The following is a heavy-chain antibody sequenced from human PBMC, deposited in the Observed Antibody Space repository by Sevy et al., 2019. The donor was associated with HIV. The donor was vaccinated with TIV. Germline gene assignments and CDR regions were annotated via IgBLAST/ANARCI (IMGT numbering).Heavy chain of an antibody. Sequence: GGSLRLSCAASGFSFRETWMSWVRQGPGKGLELVGRIRSKRDGGTTEYAGPVKGRFTITREHSKTTLDLKMNSLKTEDTALYYYTTMGYHGSFDIWGQGTMVTVSS. CDR2: IRSKRDGGTT. CDR3: TTMGYHGSFDI. V-gene: IGHV3-15*01. D-gene: IGHD3-16*02. CDR1: GFSFRETW. J-gene: IGHJ3*02.